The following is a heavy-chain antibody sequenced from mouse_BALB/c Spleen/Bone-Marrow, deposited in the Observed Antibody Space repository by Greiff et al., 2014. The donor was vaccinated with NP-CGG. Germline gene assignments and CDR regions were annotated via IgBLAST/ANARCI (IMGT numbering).Heavy chain of an antibody. CDR1: GFTFTDYY. D-gene: IGHD2-3*01. V-gene: IGHV7-3*02. Sequence: VQLKESGAGLVQPGGSLRLSCATSGFTFTDYYMHWVRQPPGKALEWLGFIRNKASGYTTESSASVKSRFTISRDNSQNILYLQMNTLRVDDIAPYDSAKDKGRDVFDYWGQGTPLTVSA. J-gene: IGHJ2*01. CDR2: IRNKASGYTT. CDR3: AKDKGRDVFDY.